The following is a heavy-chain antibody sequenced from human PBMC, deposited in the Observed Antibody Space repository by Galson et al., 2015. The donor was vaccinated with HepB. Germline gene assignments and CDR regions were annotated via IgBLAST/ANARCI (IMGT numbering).Heavy chain of an antibody. CDR1: GFTFSNYG. Sequence: SLRLSCAASGFTFSNYGMHWVRQAPGKGLEWVAVIWYDGDPKYYADSVKGRFTVSRDTSKSTLYLQMNSLRVGDTAVYYCAGGPPRERDIWSRHYTRPDSWGQGTLVTVSS. D-gene: IGHD3-3*01. J-gene: IGHJ4*02. CDR3: AGGPPRERDIWSRHYTRPDS. V-gene: IGHV3-33*01. CDR2: IWYDGDPK.